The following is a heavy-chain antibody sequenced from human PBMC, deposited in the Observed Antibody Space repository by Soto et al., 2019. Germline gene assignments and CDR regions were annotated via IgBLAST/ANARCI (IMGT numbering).Heavy chain of an antibody. J-gene: IGHJ4*02. V-gene: IGHV3-23*01. CDR2: MSGSGGST. D-gene: IGHD6-19*01. Sequence: GGSLRLSCAASGFTFSSYAMSWVRQAPGKGLEWVSVMSGSGGSTYYADSVKGRFTISRDNSKNTLYLQMNSLRAEDTAVYYCTRLTQWLVPLIFDYWGQGTLVTVSS. CDR1: GFTFSSYA. CDR3: TRLTQWLVPLIFDY.